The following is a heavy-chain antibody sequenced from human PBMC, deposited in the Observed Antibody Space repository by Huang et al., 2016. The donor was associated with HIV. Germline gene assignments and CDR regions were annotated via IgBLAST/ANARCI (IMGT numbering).Heavy chain of an antibody. CDR1: GFLFTTFT. Sequence: EVQLEESGGALVKPGGSLRLSCAATGFLFTTFTMHWVRQAPCKGLEWVSSISGSGSSIDYADAVKGRFTISRDNTKKSLYLQMSSLSVDDTAFYFCARGGPVGYFNLWGHGTLVSVSS. CDR2: ISGSGSSI. D-gene: IGHD2-15*01. J-gene: IGHJ4*03. V-gene: IGHV3-21*01. CDR3: ARGGPVGYFNL.